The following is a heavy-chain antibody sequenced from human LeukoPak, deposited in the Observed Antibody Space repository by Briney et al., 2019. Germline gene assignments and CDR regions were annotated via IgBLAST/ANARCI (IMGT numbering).Heavy chain of an antibody. J-gene: IGHJ6*02. CDR2: ISYDGSNK. V-gene: IGHV3-30-3*01. D-gene: IGHD3-3*01. Sequence: GGSLRLSCAASGFTVSSNYMSWVRQAPGKGLEWVAVISYDGSNKYYADSVKGRFTISRDNSKNTLYLQMNSLRAEDTAVYYCAREAYDFWSGYYYYYYYGMDVWGQGTTVTVSS. CDR1: GFTVSSNY. CDR3: AREAYDFWSGYYYYYYYGMDV.